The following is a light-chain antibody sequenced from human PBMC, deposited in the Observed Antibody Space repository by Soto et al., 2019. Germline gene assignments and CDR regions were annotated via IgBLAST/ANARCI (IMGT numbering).Light chain of an antibody. Sequence: DIQMTQSPSSLSASVGDRVTITCQASQDITNHLHWYQQKPGKAPKLLIYDASKLETGVPSRFSGSGFGTDFTFIINNQQPEDFTTYFCQHCQILPWTCGQGTKVEIK. CDR1: QDITNH. J-gene: IGKJ1*01. CDR3: QHCQILPWT. CDR2: DAS. V-gene: IGKV1-33*01.